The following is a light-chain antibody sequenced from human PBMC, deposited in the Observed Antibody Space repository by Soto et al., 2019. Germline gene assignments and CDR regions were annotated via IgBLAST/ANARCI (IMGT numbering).Light chain of an antibody. V-gene: IGLV2-11*01. CDR2: DVS. J-gene: IGLJ1*01. Sequence: QSALTQPRSVSGSPGQSVTITCTGTSSEVGGYNYVSWYQQHPGKAPKLMIYDVSKRPSGVPDRFSGSKSGNTASLTISGLQAEDEADYYCCSYAGSYAFYVFGTGIKLTVL. CDR3: CSYAGSYAFYV. CDR1: SSEVGGYNY.